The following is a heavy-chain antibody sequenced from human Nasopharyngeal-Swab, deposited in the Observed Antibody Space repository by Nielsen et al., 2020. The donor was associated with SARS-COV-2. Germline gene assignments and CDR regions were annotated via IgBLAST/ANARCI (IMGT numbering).Heavy chain of an antibody. CDR3: ARSSCGGDCYRHAFDI. CDR1: GFTFSRYA. V-gene: IGHV3-30*04. D-gene: IGHD2-21*02. J-gene: IGHJ3*02. CDR2: ISYDGSNK. Sequence: GESLKTPFAAPGFTFSRYAMDWVPQAPGKGLGWVAVISYDGSNKYYADSVKGRFTISRDNSKNTLYLQMNSLRDEDTAVYYCARSSCGGDCYRHAFDIWGQGTMVTVSS.